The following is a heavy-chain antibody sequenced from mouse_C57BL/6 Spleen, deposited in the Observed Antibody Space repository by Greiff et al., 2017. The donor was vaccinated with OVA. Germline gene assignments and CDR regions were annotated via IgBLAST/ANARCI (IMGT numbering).Heavy chain of an antibody. V-gene: IGHV3-6*01. J-gene: IGHJ4*01. CDR3: ARVLRPGYAMDY. CDR1: GYSITSGYY. CDR2: ISYDGSN. Sequence: VQLQQSGPGLVKPSQSLSLTCSVTGYSITSGYYWNWIRQFPGNKLEWMGYISYDGSNNYNPSLKNRISITRDTSKNQFFLKLNSVTTEDTATYYCARVLRPGYAMDYWGQGTSVTVSS. D-gene: IGHD2-12*01.